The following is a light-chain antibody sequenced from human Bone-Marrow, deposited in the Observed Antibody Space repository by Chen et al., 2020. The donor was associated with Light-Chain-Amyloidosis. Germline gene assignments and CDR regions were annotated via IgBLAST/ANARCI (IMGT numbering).Light chain of an antibody. V-gene: IGLV3-25*03. CDR2: RDT. Sequence: SYELTQPPSVLESPGQTARITCSGDDLPTKYSYWYQQKPGQAPVLVIHRDTERPSGISERFSGSRSGTTATLTISGVQAEDEADYHCQSTDSSGTYEVIFGGGTTLTVL. CDR3: QSTDSSGTYEVI. J-gene: IGLJ2*01. CDR1: DLPTKY.